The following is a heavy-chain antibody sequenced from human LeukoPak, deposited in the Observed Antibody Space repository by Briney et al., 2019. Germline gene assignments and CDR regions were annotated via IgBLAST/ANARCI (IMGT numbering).Heavy chain of an antibody. D-gene: IGHD5-18*01. CDR1: GFTFSSYG. CDR2: IWYDGSIK. CDR3: ARDRWIREGRSSKPTNYGMDV. J-gene: IGHJ6*02. V-gene: IGHV3-33*01. Sequence: GGSLRLSCAASGFTFSSYGMHWVRQAPGKGLEWVAVIWYDGSIKYYADSVKGRFTISRDNSKNTLYLQMNSLRAEDTAVYYCARDRWIREGRSSKPTNYGMDVWGQGTTVTVSS.